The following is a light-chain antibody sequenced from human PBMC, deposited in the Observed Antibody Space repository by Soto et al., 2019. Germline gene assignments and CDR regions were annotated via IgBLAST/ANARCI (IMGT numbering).Light chain of an antibody. CDR2: AAS. J-gene: IGKJ4*01. Sequence: DIQMTQSPSSLSASVRDRVTITCRASQSISNSISWYQQKPGQAPKLLIYAASNLQVGVPSRFSGSGSGTDFTLTITTLQPEDFATYYCLQSYRSPLTFGGGTKVEIK. V-gene: IGKV1-39*01. CDR3: LQSYRSPLT. CDR1: QSISNS.